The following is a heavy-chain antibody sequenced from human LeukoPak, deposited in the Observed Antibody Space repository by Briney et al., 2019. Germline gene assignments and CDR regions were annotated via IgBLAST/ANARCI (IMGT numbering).Heavy chain of an antibody. CDR2: IYHSGTT. D-gene: IGHD3-10*01. J-gene: IGHJ4*02. CDR3: ARADYGSGPDH. V-gene: IGHV4-38-2*02. CDR1: GFSISSNYY. Sequence: SETLSLTCTVSGFSISSNYYWGWIRQPPGEGLEWIGSIYHSGTTYYNPSLKSRVTISVDTSKNQFSLKLNSVTAADTAVYYCARADYGSGPDHWGQGTLVTVFS.